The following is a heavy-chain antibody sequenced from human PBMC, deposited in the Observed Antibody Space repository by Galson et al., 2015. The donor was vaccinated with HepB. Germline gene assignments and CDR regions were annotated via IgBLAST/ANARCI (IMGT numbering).Heavy chain of an antibody. J-gene: IGHJ6*02. V-gene: IGHV1-24*01. CDR1: GYTLTELS. Sequence: SVKVSCKVSGYTLTELSMHWVRQAPGKGLEWMGGFDPEDGGTIYAQKFQGRVTMTEDTSTDTAYMELSSLRSEDTAVYYCATETYYYGSGSYWGDVWGQGTTVTVSS. CDR2: FDPEDGGT. D-gene: IGHD3-10*01. CDR3: ATETYYYGSGSYWGDV.